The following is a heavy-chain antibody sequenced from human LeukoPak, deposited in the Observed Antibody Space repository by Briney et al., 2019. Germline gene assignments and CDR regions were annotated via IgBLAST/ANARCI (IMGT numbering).Heavy chain of an antibody. D-gene: IGHD2-2*01. Sequence: SETLSLTCAVYGGSFSGYYWSWIRQPPGKGLEWIGEVNHSGSTNYNPSLKSRVTISADTSKNQFSLKLSSVTAADTAVYYCARGSRYCSSTSCALWPYGMDVWGQGTTVTVSS. V-gene: IGHV4-34*01. J-gene: IGHJ6*02. CDR1: GGSFSGYY. CDR2: VNHSGST. CDR3: ARGSRYCSSTSCALWPYGMDV.